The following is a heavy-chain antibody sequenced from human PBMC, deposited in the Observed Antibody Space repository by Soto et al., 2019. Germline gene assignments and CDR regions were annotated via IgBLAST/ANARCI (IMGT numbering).Heavy chain of an antibody. Sequence: SLKVSCKASGGTFSSYAISWVRQAPGQGLEWMGGIIPIFGTANYAQKFQGRVTITADESTSTAYMELSSLRSEDTAVYYCARGIAVAGTFYYYGMDVWGQGTTVTVSS. CDR1: GGTFSSYA. V-gene: IGHV1-69*13. J-gene: IGHJ6*02. CDR3: ARGIAVAGTFYYYGMDV. D-gene: IGHD6-19*01. CDR2: IIPIFGTA.